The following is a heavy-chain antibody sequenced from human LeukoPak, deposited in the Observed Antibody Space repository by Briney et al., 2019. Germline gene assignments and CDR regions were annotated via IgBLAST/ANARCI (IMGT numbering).Heavy chain of an antibody. J-gene: IGHJ4*02. CDR3: AKASNDGGTFDY. V-gene: IGHV3-23*01. CDR1: GFTFSSYA. CDR2: INTSGGRT. D-gene: IGHD4-23*01. Sequence: GGSLRLSCAASGFTFSSYAMGWVRQAPGKGLQWVSGINTSGGRTYYADSVKGRFTISRDSSNNTLYLQMNSLRAEDTAVYYCAKASNDGGTFDYWGQGALVTVSS.